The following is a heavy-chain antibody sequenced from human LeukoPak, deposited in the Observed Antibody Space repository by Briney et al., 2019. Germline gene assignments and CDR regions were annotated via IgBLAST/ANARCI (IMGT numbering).Heavy chain of an antibody. CDR1: GFTFSSYA. V-gene: IGHV3-23*01. CDR3: ANEDYDILTGYYADRVERFDY. D-gene: IGHD3-9*01. J-gene: IGHJ4*02. CDR2: ISGSGGST. Sequence: GGSLRLSCAASGFTFSSYAMSWVRQAPGKGLEWVSAISGSGGSTYYADSVKGRFTISRDNSKNTLYLQMNSLRAEDTAVYYCANEDYDILTGYYADRVERFDYWGQGTLVTVSS.